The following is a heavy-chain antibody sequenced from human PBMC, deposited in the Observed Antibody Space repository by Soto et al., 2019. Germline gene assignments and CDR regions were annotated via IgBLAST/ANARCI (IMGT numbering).Heavy chain of an antibody. CDR2: ISEDGLTT. Sequence: EGQLVESGGGLVQPGGSLRLSCSASGFYFSVYWMHWVRQTPGKGPVWVARISEDGLTTNYADSVQGRFIISRDDAKSTLHLQMNRLRVEDTAVYYCTRGPRPDSSATGTYWGQGTQVTVS. J-gene: IGHJ4*02. D-gene: IGHD3-10*01. CDR1: GFYFSVYW. V-gene: IGHV3-74*01. CDR3: TRGPRPDSSATGTY.